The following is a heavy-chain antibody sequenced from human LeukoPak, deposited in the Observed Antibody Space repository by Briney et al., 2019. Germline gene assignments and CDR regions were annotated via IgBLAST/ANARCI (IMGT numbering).Heavy chain of an antibody. CDR1: GGTFSSYA. D-gene: IGHD1-26*01. CDR2: IIPIFGTA. CDR3: ARRWELLSHNAFDI. J-gene: IGHJ3*02. V-gene: IGHV1-69*06. Sequence: SVKVSCKASGGTFSSYAISWVRQAPGQGLEWMGGIIPIFGTANYAQKFQGRVTITADKSTSTAYMELSSLRSEDTAVYYCARRWELLSHNAFDIWGQGTMVTVSS.